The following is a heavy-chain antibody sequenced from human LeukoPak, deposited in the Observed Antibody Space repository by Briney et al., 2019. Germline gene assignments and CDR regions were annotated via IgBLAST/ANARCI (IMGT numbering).Heavy chain of an antibody. V-gene: IGHV4-39*07. J-gene: IGHJ4*02. Sequence: PSETLSLTCTVSSGSISGSSYFWGWIRQPPGKGLEWIGSIYYSGSTYYNPSLKSRVTISVDTSKNQFSLKLSSVTAADTAVYYCARGRAAAGTPVDYWGQGILVTVSS. CDR2: IYYSGST. CDR1: SGSISGSSYF. D-gene: IGHD6-13*01. CDR3: ARGRAAAGTPVDY.